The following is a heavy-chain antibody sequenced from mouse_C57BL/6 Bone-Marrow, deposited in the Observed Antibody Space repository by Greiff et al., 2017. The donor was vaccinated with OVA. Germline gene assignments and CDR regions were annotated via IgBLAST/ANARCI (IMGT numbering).Heavy chain of an antibody. CDR2: INPNNGGT. CDR3: ASPGDYGIF. Sequence: VQLQQSGPELVKPGASVKISCKASGYTFTDYYMNWVKQSHGKSLEWIGDINPNNGGTSYNQKFKGKATLTVDKSSSTAYMELRSLTSEDSAVYYCASPGDYGIFWCQGTTLTVSS. D-gene: IGHD2-1*01. V-gene: IGHV1-26*01. CDR1: GYTFTDYY. J-gene: IGHJ2*01.